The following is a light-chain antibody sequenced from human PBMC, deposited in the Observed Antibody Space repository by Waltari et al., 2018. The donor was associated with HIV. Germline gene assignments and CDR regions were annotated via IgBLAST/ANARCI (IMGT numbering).Light chain of an antibody. Sequence: EIVLTQSPGTLSLSPGESATLSCRASQTVSGSYLAWYQQKPGQAPRLLISGASSRATGIPDRFSGSGSGTDFTLTIRLEPEDFAVYYCLQYAKSPRTFGQGTKVEIK. V-gene: IGKV3-20*01. CDR3: LQYAKSPRT. CDR1: QTVSGSY. J-gene: IGKJ1*01. CDR2: GAS.